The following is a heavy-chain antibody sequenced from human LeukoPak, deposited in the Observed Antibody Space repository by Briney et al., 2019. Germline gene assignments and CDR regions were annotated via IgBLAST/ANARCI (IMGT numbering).Heavy chain of an antibody. D-gene: IGHD2-21*02. CDR2: INHSGST. Sequence: SETLSLTCTVFGGSISSRSYYWGWIRQPPGTGLEWIGEINHSGSTNYNPSLKSRVTISVDTSKNQFSLKLSSVTAADTAVYYCARGPRLLSYYYYMDVWGKGTTVTVSS. V-gene: IGHV4-39*07. CDR3: ARGPRLLSYYYYMDV. J-gene: IGHJ6*03. CDR1: GGSISSRSYY.